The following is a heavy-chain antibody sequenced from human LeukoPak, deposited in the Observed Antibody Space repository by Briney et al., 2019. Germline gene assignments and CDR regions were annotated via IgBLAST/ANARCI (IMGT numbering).Heavy chain of an antibody. CDR3: AKGRGFCSGGSWYSVY. Sequence: PGGSLRLSCTASGFTFSNYAMSWVRQAPGKGLEWVSNISGSDGSTYDADSVKGRFTISRDNSKNTLYLQMNSVRVEDTARYYCAKGRGFCSGGSWYSVYWGQGALVTVSS. J-gene: IGHJ4*02. CDR1: GFTFSNYA. V-gene: IGHV3-23*01. D-gene: IGHD2-15*01. CDR2: ISGSDGST.